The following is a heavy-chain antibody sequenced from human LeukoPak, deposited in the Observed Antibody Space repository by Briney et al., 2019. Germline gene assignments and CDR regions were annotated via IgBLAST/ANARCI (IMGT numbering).Heavy chain of an antibody. V-gene: IGHV3-21*01. CDR3: ARPGYYDSSGYITPLDY. Sequence: GWSLRLSCAASGFTFSRYSMNWVRQAPGKGLEWVSSMSSSSGLIYYADSVKGRFTISRDNAKNSLYLQMNSLRAEDTAVYYCARPGYYDSSGYITPLDYWGQGTLVTVSS. J-gene: IGHJ4*02. CDR1: GFTFSRYS. CDR2: MSSSSGLI. D-gene: IGHD3-22*01.